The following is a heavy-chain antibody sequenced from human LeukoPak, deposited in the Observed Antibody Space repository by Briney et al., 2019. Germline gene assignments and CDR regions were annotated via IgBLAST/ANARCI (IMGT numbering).Heavy chain of an antibody. D-gene: IGHD3-10*01. J-gene: IGHJ4*02. CDR3: AKADYGSGSYRSPIDY. Sequence: GGSLRLSCAASGFTFSSYAMSWVRQAPGKGLEWVSVISGSGGSTYYADSVKGRFTISRDNSKNTLYLQMNSLRAEDTAIYYCAKADYGSGSYRSPIDYWGQGTLVTVSS. CDR2: ISGSGGST. CDR1: GFTFSSYA. V-gene: IGHV3-23*01.